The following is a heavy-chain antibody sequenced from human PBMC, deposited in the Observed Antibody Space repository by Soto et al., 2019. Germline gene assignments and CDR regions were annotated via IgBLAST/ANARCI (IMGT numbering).Heavy chain of an antibody. D-gene: IGHD1-1*01. CDR1: GFTFSSYA. CDR3: AKFGMATTKRSPPYYIDY. CDR2: ISGSGAGT. Sequence: GGSLRLSCAASGFTFSSYAMSWVRQAPGKGLEWVSSISGSGAGTYYADSVKGRFTFSRDNSNNTLYLPMNSLRAEDTAVYYCAKFGMATTKRSPPYYIDYWGQGALVTVSS. V-gene: IGHV3-23*01. J-gene: IGHJ4*02.